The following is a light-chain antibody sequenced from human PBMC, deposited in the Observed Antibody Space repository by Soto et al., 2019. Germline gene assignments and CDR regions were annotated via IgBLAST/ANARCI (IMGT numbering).Light chain of an antibody. J-gene: IGLJ3*02. CDR1: SSNFGNNY. CDR2: RNN. V-gene: IGLV1-47*01. CDR3: AAWDDSLSGWV. Sequence: QSVLTQPPSASGTPGPRVTISCSGSSSNFGNNYVYWYQHLPGTAPKLLIYRNNQRPSGVPDRFSGSKSGTSASLAISGLRSDDEADYYCAAWDDSLSGWVFGGGTKRTVL.